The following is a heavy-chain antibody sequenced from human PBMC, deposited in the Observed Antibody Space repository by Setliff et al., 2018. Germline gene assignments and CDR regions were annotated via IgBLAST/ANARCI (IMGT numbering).Heavy chain of an antibody. CDR2: INHRGST. CDR3: ARDLYCGGHCYQLFDS. V-gene: IGHV4-39*07. D-gene: IGHD2-21*02. Sequence: SETLSLTCNVSGGSVSSTSHYWGWIRQPPGKGMEWIEEINHRGSTNYSPSLRSRVTMSVDTSKKQLSLKLTSVTAADTAVYYCARDLYCGGHCYQLFDSWGQGTLVTVSS. J-gene: IGHJ4*02. CDR1: GGSVSSTSHY.